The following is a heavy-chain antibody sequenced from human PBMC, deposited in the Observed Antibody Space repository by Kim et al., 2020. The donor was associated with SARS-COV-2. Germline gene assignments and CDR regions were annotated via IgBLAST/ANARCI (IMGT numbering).Heavy chain of an antibody. Sequence: SLKSRVTISVDTSKNQFSLKLSSVTAADTAVYYCARSHIVVVTDSNWFDPWGQGTLVTVSS. D-gene: IGHD2-21*02. J-gene: IGHJ5*02. V-gene: IGHV4-31*02. CDR3: ARSHIVVVTDSNWFDP.